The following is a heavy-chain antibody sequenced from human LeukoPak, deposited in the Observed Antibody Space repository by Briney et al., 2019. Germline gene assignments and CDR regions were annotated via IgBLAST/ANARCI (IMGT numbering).Heavy chain of an antibody. D-gene: IGHD2/OR15-2a*01. CDR3: ARGRYYPKRFDY. Sequence: PSETLSLTCAVYGGSFSGYYWSWIRQPPGKGLEWIEEINHSGSTNYNPSLKSRVTISVDTSKNQFSLKLSSVTAADTAVYYCARGRYYPKRFDYWGQGTLVTVSS. CDR2: INHSGST. V-gene: IGHV4-34*01. CDR1: GGSFSGYY. J-gene: IGHJ4*02.